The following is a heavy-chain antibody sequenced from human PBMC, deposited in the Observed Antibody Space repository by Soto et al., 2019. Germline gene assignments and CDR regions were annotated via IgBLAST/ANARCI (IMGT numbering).Heavy chain of an antibody. J-gene: IGHJ6*02. V-gene: IGHV1-46*01. D-gene: IGHD2-2*01. CDR1: GYISSSHC. CDR3: ARDVSGPGATYVMDV. CDR2: INPGGGRT. Sequence: ASVKVSFKASGYISSSHCIYWVRQAPGQGLQWMGIINPGGGRTAYAQKFQGRVTLTRDMSTSTVYMELTSLTYDDTAVYYCARDVSGPGATYVMDVWGQGTTVTVSS.